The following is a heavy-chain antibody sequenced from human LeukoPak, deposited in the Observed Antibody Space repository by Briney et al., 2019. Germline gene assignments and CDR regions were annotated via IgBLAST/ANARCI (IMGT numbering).Heavy chain of an antibody. CDR2: ISYDGSNK. D-gene: IGHD3-22*01. CDR3: AKDPLSWFYGMDV. Sequence: PGRSLRLSCAASGFTFSTYGMHWVRQAPGKGLEWVAVISYDGSNKHYTDSVKGRLSISRDNSRNTLYLQMNSLRAEDTAVYYCAKDPLSWFYGMDVWGKGTTVTVSS. V-gene: IGHV3-30*18. CDR1: GFTFSTYG. J-gene: IGHJ6*04.